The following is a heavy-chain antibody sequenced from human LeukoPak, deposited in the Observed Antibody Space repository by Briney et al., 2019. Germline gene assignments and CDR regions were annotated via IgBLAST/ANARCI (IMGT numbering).Heavy chain of an antibody. CDR1: GGSISSYH. J-gene: IGHJ5*02. CDR2: IYYSGST. CDR3: AREQQLAAADWFDP. D-gene: IGHD6-6*01. V-gene: IGHV4-59*01. Sequence: SETLSLTCTVSGGSISSYHCSWIRQPPGKGLEWIGYIYYSGSTNYNPSLKSRVTISVDTSKNQFSLKLSSVTAADTAVYYCAREQQLAAADWFDPWGQGTLVTVSS.